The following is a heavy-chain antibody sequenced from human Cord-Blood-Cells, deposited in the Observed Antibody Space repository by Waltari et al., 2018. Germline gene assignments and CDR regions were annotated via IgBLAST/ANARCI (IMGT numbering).Heavy chain of an antibody. V-gene: IGHV4-59*08. CDR2: IYYSGST. J-gene: IGHJ5*02. D-gene: IGHD2-15*01. Sequence: QVQLQESGPGLVKPSETLSLTCTVSGGSISSYYWSWIRQPPGKGLEWIGYIYYSGSTNSNPSLKSRGTISVDTSKNQFSLKLSSVTAADTAVYYCARPYCSGGSCYSGWFDPWGQGTLVTVSS. CDR3: ARPYCSGGSCYSGWFDP. CDR1: GGSISSYY.